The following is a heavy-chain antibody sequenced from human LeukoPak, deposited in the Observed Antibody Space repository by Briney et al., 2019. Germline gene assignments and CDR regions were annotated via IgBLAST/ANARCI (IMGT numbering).Heavy chain of an antibody. D-gene: IGHD3-16*02. CDR1: GGSFSGYY. V-gene: IGHV4-34*01. CDR3: ARGPRYDY. CDR2: INHSGST. Sequence: PSETLSLACAVYGGSFSGYYWSWIRQPPGKGLEWIGEINHSGSTNYNPSLKSRVTISVDTSKNQFSLKLSSVTAADTAVYYCARGPRYDYWGQGTLVTVSS. J-gene: IGHJ4*02.